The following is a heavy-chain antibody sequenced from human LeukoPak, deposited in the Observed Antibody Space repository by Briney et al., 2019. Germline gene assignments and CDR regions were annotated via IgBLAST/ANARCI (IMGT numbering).Heavy chain of an antibody. CDR1: GYSISSGYY. J-gene: IGHJ6*02. CDR2: IYHSGST. Sequence: SETLSLTCTVSGYSISSGYYWGWIRQPPGKGLEWIGSIYHSGSTYYNPSLKSRVTISVDTSKNQSSLKLSSVTAADTAVYYCARVVAYYGSGRNYYYGMDVWGQGTTVTVSS. V-gene: IGHV4-38-2*02. D-gene: IGHD3-10*01. CDR3: ARVVAYYGSGRNYYYGMDV.